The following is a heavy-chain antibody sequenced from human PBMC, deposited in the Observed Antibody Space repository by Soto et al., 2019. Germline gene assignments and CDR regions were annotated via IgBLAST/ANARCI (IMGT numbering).Heavy chain of an antibody. V-gene: IGHV3-9*01. D-gene: IGHD2-15*01. CDR2: ISWNSGSI. CDR3: AIEINGWLDV. J-gene: IGHJ4*02. Sequence: EVQLVESGGGLVQPGRSLRLSCAASGFTFDDYAMHCVRQAPGKGLEWVSGISWNSGSIGYADYVKGRFTISRDNAKNSLYLQMNSLRAEDTALYYCAIEINGWLDVWGQGSLVTVSS. CDR1: GFTFDDYA.